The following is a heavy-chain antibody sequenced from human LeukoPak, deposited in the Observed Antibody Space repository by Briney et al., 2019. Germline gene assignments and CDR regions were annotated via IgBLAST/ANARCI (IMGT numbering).Heavy chain of an antibody. CDR2: INPNSGGT. J-gene: IGHJ3*02. Sequence: GASVKVSCKASGYTFTGYYMHWVRQAPGQGLEWRGWINPNSGGTDYAQKFQGRVTMTRDTSISTAYMELSRLRSDDTAVYYCARTSSGSDAFDIWGQGTMVTVSS. CDR3: ARTSSGSDAFDI. D-gene: IGHD3-22*01. CDR1: GYTFTGYY. V-gene: IGHV1-2*02.